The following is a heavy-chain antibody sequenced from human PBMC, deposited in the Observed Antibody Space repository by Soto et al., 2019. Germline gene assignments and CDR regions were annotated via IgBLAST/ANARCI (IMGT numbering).Heavy chain of an antibody. CDR1: GYTFTSYA. Sequence: GASVKVSCKASGYTFTSYAMHWVRQAPGQRLEWMGWINAGNGNTKYSQKFQGRVTITRDTSASTAYMELSSLRSEDTAVYYCARARYCSSTSCPGGWFDPWGQGTLVTVSS. CDR3: ARARYCSSTSCPGGWFDP. V-gene: IGHV1-3*01. J-gene: IGHJ5*02. D-gene: IGHD2-2*01. CDR2: INAGNGNT.